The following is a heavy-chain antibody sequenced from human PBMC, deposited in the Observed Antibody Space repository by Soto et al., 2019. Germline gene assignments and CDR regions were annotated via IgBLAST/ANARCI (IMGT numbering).Heavy chain of an antibody. CDR1: GLTLSMSA. Sequence: PGGSLSLSCASSGLTLSMSAVNWVRQAPGKGLEWVSYISDSGDRTYYADSVKGRFTISRDRSKNTVSLQMDSLRAEDTAVYYCAKDRGIIVKAGDAFAVWGQGTKPTVS. J-gene: IGHJ3*01. V-gene: IGHV3-23*01. CDR3: AKDRGIIVKAGDAFAV. D-gene: IGHD3-16*02. CDR2: ISDSGDRT.